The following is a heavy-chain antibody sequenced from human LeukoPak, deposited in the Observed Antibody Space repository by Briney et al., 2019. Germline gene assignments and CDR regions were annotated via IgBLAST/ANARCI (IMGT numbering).Heavy chain of an antibody. CDR1: GYTSTGYY. CDR3: ARARIAATNWFDP. V-gene: IGHV1-2*02. D-gene: IGHD6-13*01. J-gene: IGHJ5*02. CDR2: IKPNSGGT. Sequence: ASVKVSCKASGYTSTGYYMHWVRQAPGQGLEWMGWIKPNSGGTNYAQKFQGRVTMTRDTSISTAYMELSRLRSDDTAVYYCARARIAATNWFDPWGQGTLVTVSS.